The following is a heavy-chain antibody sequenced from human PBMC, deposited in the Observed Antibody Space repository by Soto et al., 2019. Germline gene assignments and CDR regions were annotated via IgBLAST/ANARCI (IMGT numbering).Heavy chain of an antibody. V-gene: IGHV3-23*01. CDR1: GFTFSSYA. CDR3: ATDTSTWYGGLDYYAMDV. D-gene: IGHD6-13*01. CDR2: ISSSGSST. Sequence: EVQLLESGGGLVQPGGSLRLSCAASGFTFSSYAMSWVRQAPGKGLEWVSAISSSGSSTYYADSVKGRFTISRDNSKNTLYLQMNSLRAEDTAVSYCATDTSTWYGGLDYYAMDVWGQGTTVTVS. J-gene: IGHJ6*02.